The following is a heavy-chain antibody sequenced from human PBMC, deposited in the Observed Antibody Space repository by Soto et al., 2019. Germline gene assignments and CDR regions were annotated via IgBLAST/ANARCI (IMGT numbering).Heavy chain of an antibody. CDR1: GGSISTYY. J-gene: IGHJ4*02. CDR2: IYYSGST. D-gene: IGHD3-16*01. V-gene: IGHV4-59*08. Sequence: QVQLQESGPGLAKPSETLSLTCTVSGGSISTYYWSWIRQPPGKGLEWIGYIYYSGSTNYNPSLTRRVTISVATAKNQFSLKRSSVTAADTAVYYCARGGWRHIDYWGQGTLVTVSS. CDR3: ARGGWRHIDY.